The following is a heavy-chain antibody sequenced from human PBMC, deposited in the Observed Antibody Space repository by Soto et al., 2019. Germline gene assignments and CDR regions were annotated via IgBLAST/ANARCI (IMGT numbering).Heavy chain of an antibody. CDR2: INAGNGNT. D-gene: IGHD2-15*01. CDR1: GYTFTSYA. CDR3: ARDQSSQYCSGGSCYFWFDP. J-gene: IGHJ5*02. V-gene: IGHV1-3*01. Sequence: ASVKVSCKASGYTFTSYAMHSVRQAPGQRLEWMGWINAGNGNTKYSQKFQGRVTITRDTSASTAYMELSSLRSEDTAVYYCARDQSSQYCSGGSCYFWFDPWGQGTLVTVSS.